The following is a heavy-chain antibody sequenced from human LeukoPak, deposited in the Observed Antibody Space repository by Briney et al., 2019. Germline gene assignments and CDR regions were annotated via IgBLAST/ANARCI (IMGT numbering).Heavy chain of an antibody. D-gene: IGHD2-15*01. V-gene: IGHV3-23*01. Sequence: GGSLRLSCAPSGFTFSSYAMSWVRQAPGRGLEWGSGVSGSGDSPYHADSVKGRFTISRDNSKNTLYLHMNNLRAEDTALYFCAKGAGVTCYSSIDSWGQGTLVTVSS. CDR3: AKGAGVTCYSSIDS. J-gene: IGHJ4*02. CDR2: VSGSGDSP. CDR1: GFTFSSYA.